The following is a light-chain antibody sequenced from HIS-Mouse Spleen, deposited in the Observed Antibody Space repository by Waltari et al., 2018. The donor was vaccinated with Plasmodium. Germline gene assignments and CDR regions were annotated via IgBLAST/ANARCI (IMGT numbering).Light chain of an antibody. CDR1: QGISMY. CDR2: AAA. Sequence: AIRMTQSPSSFSASTGDRVTLTCRAPQGISMYLAWYQQTPGKAPKLLIYAAATLQSGVPSRFSGSGSGTDFTLTISCLQSEDFATYYCQQYYSYPYTFGQGTKLEIK. V-gene: IGKV1-8*01. CDR3: QQYYSYPYT. J-gene: IGKJ2*01.